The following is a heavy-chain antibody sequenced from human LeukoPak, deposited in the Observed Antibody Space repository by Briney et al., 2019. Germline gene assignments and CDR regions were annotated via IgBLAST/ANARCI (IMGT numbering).Heavy chain of an antibody. J-gene: IGHJ4*02. Sequence: PSETLSLTCTVSGGSISSGGYYWSWIRQHPGKGLEWIRYIYYSGSTYYNPSLKSRVTISVDTSKNQFSLKLSSVTAADTAVYYCARVPWTKLNYFDYWGQGTLVTVSS. V-gene: IGHV4-31*03. CDR2: IYYSGST. CDR1: GGSISSGGYY. CDR3: ARVPWTKLNYFDY. D-gene: IGHD3/OR15-3a*01.